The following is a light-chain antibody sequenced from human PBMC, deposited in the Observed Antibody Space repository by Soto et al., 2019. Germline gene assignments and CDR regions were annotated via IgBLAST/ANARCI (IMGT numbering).Light chain of an antibody. V-gene: IGLV2-8*01. CDR2: EVT. J-gene: IGLJ2*01. Sequence: QTVLTQPPSASGSPGQSVTISCTGTSSDVGGYNYVSWYQHHPGKAPKLMIYEVTKRPSGVPDRFSGSKSGNTASLTVSGLQAEDEANYYCCSYAGSNMGVFGGGTKLTVL. CDR1: SSDVGGYNY. CDR3: CSYAGSNMGV.